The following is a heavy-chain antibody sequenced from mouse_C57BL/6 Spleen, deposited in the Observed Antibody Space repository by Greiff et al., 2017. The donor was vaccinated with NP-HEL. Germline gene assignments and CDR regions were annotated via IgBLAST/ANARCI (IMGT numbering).Heavy chain of an antibody. V-gene: IGHV1-15*01. CDR3: TNYGSAWFAY. CDR1: GYTFTCYG. CDR2: IDPETGGT. J-gene: IGHJ3*01. Sequence: VPLQQPGAGLGRAGASVKLSCQASGYTFTCYGMHWVKQTPVHGLEWIGAIDPETGGTAYNQKFKGKAILTADKSSSTAYMELRSLTSEDSAVYYCTNYGSAWFAYWGQGTLVTVSA. D-gene: IGHD1-1*02.